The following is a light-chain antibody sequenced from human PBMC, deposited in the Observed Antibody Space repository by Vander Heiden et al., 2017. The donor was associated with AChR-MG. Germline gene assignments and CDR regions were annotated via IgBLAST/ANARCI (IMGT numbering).Light chain of an antibody. CDR3: QQYGGSPYT. Sequence: EIVLTQSPGTLSLSPGDRATLPCRASQSVSSSYLAWYQQKPGQAPRLLIYGASSRATGIPDRCSGSGSGTDFTLTISRLEPEDFAVYYCQQYGGSPYTFGQGTKLEIK. CDR1: QSVSSSY. CDR2: GAS. V-gene: IGKV3-20*01. J-gene: IGKJ2*01.